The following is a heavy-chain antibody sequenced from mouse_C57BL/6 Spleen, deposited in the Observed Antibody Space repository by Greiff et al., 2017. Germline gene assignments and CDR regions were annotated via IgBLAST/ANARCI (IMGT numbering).Heavy chain of an antibody. CDR2: IDPETGGT. J-gene: IGHJ2*01. V-gene: IGHV1-15*01. CDR3: TRRGYDGGFYFDY. CDR1: GYTFTDYE. D-gene: IGHD2-3*01. Sequence: VQLQQSGAELVRPGASVTLSCKASGYTFTDYEMHWVKQTPVHGLEWIGAIDPETGGTAYNQKFKGKAILTADKSSSTAYMELRSLTSEDSAVYYCTRRGYDGGFYFDYWGQGTTLTVSS.